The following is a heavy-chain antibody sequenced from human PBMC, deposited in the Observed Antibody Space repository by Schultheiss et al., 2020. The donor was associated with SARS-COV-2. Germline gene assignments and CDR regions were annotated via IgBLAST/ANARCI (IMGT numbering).Heavy chain of an antibody. CDR3: ARDNYYDSSGYYYGMDV. Sequence: SETLSLTCTVSGGSISSYYWSWIRQPAGKGLEWIGRIYTSGSTNYNPSLKSRVTMSVDTSKNQFSLKLSSVTAADTAVYYCARDNYYDSSGYYYGMDVWGQGTTVTVSS. D-gene: IGHD3-22*01. V-gene: IGHV4-4*07. CDR2: IYTSGST. CDR1: GGSISSYY. J-gene: IGHJ6*02.